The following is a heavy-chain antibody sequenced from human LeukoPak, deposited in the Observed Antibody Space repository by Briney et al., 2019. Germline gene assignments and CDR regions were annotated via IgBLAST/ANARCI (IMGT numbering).Heavy chain of an antibody. D-gene: IGHD3-22*01. CDR2: ISYDGSNT. J-gene: IGHJ4*02. Sequence: GRSLRLSCAASGFTFSSYGMYWVRQAPGKGLEWVATISYDGSNTYYADSLKGRFTISRDISKNTLYLQMNSLRPEDTAVYYCARDPDTSGYYVFDYWGQGSLVTVSS. CDR3: ARDPDTSGYYVFDY. V-gene: IGHV3-30*03. CDR1: GFTFSSYG.